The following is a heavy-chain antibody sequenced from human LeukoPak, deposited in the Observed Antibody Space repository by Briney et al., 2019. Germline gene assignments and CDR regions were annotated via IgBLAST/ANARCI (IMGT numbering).Heavy chain of an antibody. Sequence: SQTLSLTCAVSGGSVSSGGYYWSWIRQHPGKGLEWIGYIYYSGSTYYNPSLKSRVTISVDTSKNQFSLKLSSVTAADTAVYYCARGPPHGAFDIWGQGTMVTVSS. CDR2: IYYSGST. D-gene: IGHD1-14*01. CDR1: GGSVSSGGYY. J-gene: IGHJ3*02. CDR3: ARGPPHGAFDI. V-gene: IGHV4-31*11.